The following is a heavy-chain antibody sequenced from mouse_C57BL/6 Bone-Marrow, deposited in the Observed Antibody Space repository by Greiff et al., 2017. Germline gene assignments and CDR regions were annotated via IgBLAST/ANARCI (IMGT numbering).Heavy chain of an antibody. CDR3: ARDVGGKRDGAWFAY. Sequence: VQLKESEGGLVQPGSSMKLSCTASGFTFSDYYMAWVRQVPEKGLEWVANINYDGSSTYYLDSLKSRFIISRDNAKNILYLQMSSLKSEDTATYYCARDVGGKRDGAWFAYWGQGTLVTVSA. V-gene: IGHV5-16*01. D-gene: IGHD2-1*01. J-gene: IGHJ3*01. CDR1: GFTFSDYY. CDR2: INYDGSST.